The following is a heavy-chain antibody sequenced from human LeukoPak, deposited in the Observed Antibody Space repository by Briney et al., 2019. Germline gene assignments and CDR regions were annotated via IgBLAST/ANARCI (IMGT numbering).Heavy chain of an antibody. D-gene: IGHD4-17*01. CDR1: GYTFTSYA. V-gene: IGHV7-4-1*02. CDR3: AREMTTVTTGGFDP. CDR2: INTNTGNP. Sequence: GASVKVSCKASGYTFTSYAMNWVRQAPGQGLEWMGWINTNTGNPTYAQGFTGRFVFSLDTSVSTAYLQISSLKAEDTAVYYCAREMTTVTTGGFDPWGQGTLVTVSS. J-gene: IGHJ5*02.